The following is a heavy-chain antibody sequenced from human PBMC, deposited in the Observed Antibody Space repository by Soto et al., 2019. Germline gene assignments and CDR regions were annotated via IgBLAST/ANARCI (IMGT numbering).Heavy chain of an antibody. CDR1: GGSISSSPYY. CDR2: IYYNGNT. CDR3: ARHGPLTNNWNQLNC. V-gene: IGHV4-39*01. D-gene: IGHD1-1*01. Sequence: QLQLQESGPGLVKPSETLSLTCTVSGGSISSSPYYWAWIRQPPGKGLQWIGNIYYNGNTFYNPSLRSRVTSSIATSKSQISLGLSAVTASDTAVYYCARHGPLTNNWNQLNCWGQGTLVTVSS. J-gene: IGHJ4*02.